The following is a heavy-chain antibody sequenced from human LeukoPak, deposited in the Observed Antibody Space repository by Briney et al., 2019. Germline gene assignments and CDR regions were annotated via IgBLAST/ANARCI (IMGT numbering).Heavy chain of an antibody. CDR3: ARDVSCDGSGHYHGASDI. V-gene: IGHV4-59*02. Sequence: SETLSLTCTVSGGSVSSYYWSWIRQPPGKGLEWIAYIDYTGITKYNPSLRSRVTISVDTSTKQFSLKLSSVTAADTAVYYCARDVSCDGSGHYHGASDIWGQGTMVTVSS. CDR1: GGSVSSYY. D-gene: IGHD3-22*01. J-gene: IGHJ3*02. CDR2: IDYTGIT.